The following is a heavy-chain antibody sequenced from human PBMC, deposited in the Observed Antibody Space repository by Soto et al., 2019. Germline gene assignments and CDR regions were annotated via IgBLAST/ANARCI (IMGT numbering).Heavy chain of an antibody. D-gene: IGHD3-16*01. Sequence: QEQLVQSGAEVKKPGSSVEVSCKDSGGLFSSYAISWVRQAPGQGLEWMGGIIPVFGTPFYAQKFQGRVTITADESTNTAYMELSSLRSEDTAMYYCARGDSPYVWFNEFWGQGSLVTVSS. CDR2: IIPVFGTP. J-gene: IGHJ1*01. CDR1: GGLFSSYA. CDR3: ARGDSPYVWFNEF. V-gene: IGHV1-69*01.